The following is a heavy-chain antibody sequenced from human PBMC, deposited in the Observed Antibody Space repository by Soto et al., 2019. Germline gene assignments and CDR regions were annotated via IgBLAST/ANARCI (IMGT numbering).Heavy chain of an antibody. CDR2: INHSGST. J-gene: IGHJ4*02. Sequence: SEPLSLTCAVYGGSFSGYYWSWIRQPPGKGLEWIGEINHSGSTKYNPSLKSRVTISVDTSKNQFSLKLSSVTAADTAVYYCAKNLPRTGRFDYWGQGSLVTVSS. V-gene: IGHV4-34*01. CDR3: AKNLPRTGRFDY. CDR1: GGSFSGYY.